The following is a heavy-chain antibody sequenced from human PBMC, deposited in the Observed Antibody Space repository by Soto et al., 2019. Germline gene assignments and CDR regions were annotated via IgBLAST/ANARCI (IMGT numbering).Heavy chain of an antibody. Sequence: GGSLRLSCAASGFTFSSYGMHWVRQAPGKGLEWVAVIWYDGSNKYYADSVKGRFTISRDNSKNTLYLQMNSLRAEDTAVYYCAREPEYSSSGPTYYYGMDVWGQGTTVTVSS. D-gene: IGHD6-6*01. CDR1: GFTFSSYG. J-gene: IGHJ6*02. V-gene: IGHV3-33*01. CDR2: IWYDGSNK. CDR3: AREPEYSSSGPTYYYGMDV.